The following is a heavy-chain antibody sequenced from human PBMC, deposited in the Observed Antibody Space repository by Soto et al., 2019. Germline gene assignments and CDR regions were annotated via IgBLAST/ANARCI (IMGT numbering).Heavy chain of an antibody. CDR3: TTVAAAGAYYYYYYMDV. CDR2: IKSKTDGGTT. D-gene: IGHD6-13*01. J-gene: IGHJ6*03. CDR1: GFTFSSYS. V-gene: IGHV3-15*01. Sequence: SLRLSCAASGFTFSSYSMSWVRQAPGKGLEWVGRIKSKTDGGTTDYAAPVKGRFTISRDDSKNTLYLQMNSLKTEDTAVYYCTTVAAAGAYYYYYYMDVWGKGTTVTVSS.